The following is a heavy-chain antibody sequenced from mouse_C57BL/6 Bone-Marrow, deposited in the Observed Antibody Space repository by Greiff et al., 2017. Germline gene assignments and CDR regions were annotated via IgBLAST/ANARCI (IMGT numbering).Heavy chain of an antibody. V-gene: IGHV1-69*01. J-gene: IGHJ3*01. CDR3: ALYDYDEAWFAY. CDR2: IDPSDSYT. CDR1: GYTFTSYW. Sequence: QVQLQQPGAELVMPGASVKLSCKASGYTFTSYWMHWVKQRPGQGLEWIGEIDPSDSYTNYNQKFKGKSTLTVDKSSSTAYMQLSSLTSGDSAVYYCALYDYDEAWFAYWGQGTLVTVSA. D-gene: IGHD2-4*01.